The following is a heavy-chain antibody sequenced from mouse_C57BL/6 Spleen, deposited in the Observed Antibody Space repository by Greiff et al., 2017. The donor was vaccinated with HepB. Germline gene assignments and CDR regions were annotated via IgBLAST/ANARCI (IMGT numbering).Heavy chain of an antibody. CDR1: GFTFSSYA. J-gene: IGHJ2*01. V-gene: IGHV5-9-1*02. D-gene: IGHD2-3*01. Sequence: EVKVEESGEGLVKPGGSLKLSCAASGFTFSSYAMSWVRQTPEKRLEWVAYISSGGDYIYYADTVKGRFTISRDNARNTLYLQMSSLKSEDTAMYYCTRGDGYYPFDYWGQGTTLTVSS. CDR2: ISSGGDYI. CDR3: TRGDGYYPFDY.